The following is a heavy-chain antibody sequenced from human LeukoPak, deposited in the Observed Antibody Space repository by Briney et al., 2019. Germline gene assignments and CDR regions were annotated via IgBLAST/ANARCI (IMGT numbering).Heavy chain of an antibody. CDR1: GFTFSSYA. J-gene: IGHJ4*02. CDR2: ISIHGGDT. D-gene: IGHD3-22*01. V-gene: IGHV3-64*01. Sequence: GGSLRLSCAASGFTFSSYAMHWVRQAPGKGLEYVSAISIHGGDTYYANSVKGRFTISRDNSKNTLYLQMGSLRAEDMAVYYCARDLRDASGYDYWGQGTLVTVSS. CDR3: ARDLRDASGYDY.